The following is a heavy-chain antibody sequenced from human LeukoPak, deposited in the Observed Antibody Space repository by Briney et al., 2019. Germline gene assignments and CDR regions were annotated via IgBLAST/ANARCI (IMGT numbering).Heavy chain of an antibody. Sequence: GGSLRLSCAASGFTFSSYAMSWVLQAPGKGLEWVSAISGSGGSTYYADSVKGRFTISRDNSKNTLYLQMNSLRAEDTAVYYCAKDMSAVYCSGGSCYPLDYWGQGTLVTVSS. CDR2: ISGSGGST. J-gene: IGHJ4*02. V-gene: IGHV3-23*01. CDR1: GFTFSSYA. D-gene: IGHD2-15*01. CDR3: AKDMSAVYCSGGSCYPLDY.